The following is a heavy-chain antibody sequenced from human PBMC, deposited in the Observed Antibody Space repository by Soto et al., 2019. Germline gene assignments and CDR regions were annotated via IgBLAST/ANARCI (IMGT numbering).Heavy chain of an antibody. CDR2: IYHSGNT. CDR1: GDSISGSNW. V-gene: IGHV4-4*02. CDR3: VRVVWGVPAHGTSGWFDP. Sequence: SETLSLTCAVSGDSISGSNWWSWVRQSPGKGLEWIGEIYHSGNTNYNPSLKGRATISVDKSKNQFSLRLNSVTAADTAVYYCVRVVWGVPAHGTSGWFDPWGQGTLVTVSS. D-gene: IGHD6-13*01. J-gene: IGHJ5*02.